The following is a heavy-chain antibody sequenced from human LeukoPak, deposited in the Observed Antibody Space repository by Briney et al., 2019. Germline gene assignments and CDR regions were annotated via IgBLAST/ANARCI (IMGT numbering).Heavy chain of an antibody. V-gene: IGHV3-23*01. J-gene: IGHJ4*02. Sequence: GGSLRLSRAASGFTFSSYAMSWVRQAPGKGLEWVSAISGSGGSTYYADSVKGRFTISRDNSKNTLYLQMNSLRAEDTAVYYCAKDGTFQYGADPFDYWGQGTLVTVSS. CDR1: GFTFSSYA. D-gene: IGHD4-17*01. CDR3: AKDGTFQYGADPFDY. CDR2: ISGSGGST.